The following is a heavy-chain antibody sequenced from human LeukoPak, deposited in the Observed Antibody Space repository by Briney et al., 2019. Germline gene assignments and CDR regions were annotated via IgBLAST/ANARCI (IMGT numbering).Heavy chain of an antibody. CDR3: ARIPIPRYCSSTSCYWTDY. D-gene: IGHD2-2*01. CDR1: GGTFSSYA. J-gene: IGHJ4*02. CDR2: IIPILGIA. Sequence: ASVKVSCKASGGTFSSYAISWVRQAPGQGLEWMGRIIPILGIANYAQKFQGRVTITADKSTSTAYMELSSLRSEDTAVYYCARIPIPRYCSSTSCYWTDYWGQGTLVTVPS. V-gene: IGHV1-69*04.